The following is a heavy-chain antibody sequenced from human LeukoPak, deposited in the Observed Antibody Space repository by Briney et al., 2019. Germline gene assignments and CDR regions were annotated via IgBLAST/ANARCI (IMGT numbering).Heavy chain of an antibody. J-gene: IGHJ3*02. V-gene: IGHV1-18*01. Sequence: GASVKVSCKVSGYTLTELSMHWVRQAPGKGLEWMGWISAYNGNTNYAQKLQGRVTMTTDTSTRTAYMELRSLRSDDTAVYYCARVVVIAADAFDIWGQGTMVTVSS. CDR2: ISAYNGNT. CDR1: GYTLTELS. CDR3: ARVVVIAADAFDI. D-gene: IGHD2-15*01.